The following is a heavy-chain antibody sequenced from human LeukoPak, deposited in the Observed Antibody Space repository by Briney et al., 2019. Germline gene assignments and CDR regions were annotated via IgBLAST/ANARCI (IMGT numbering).Heavy chain of an antibody. CDR1: GFTFSSYS. J-gene: IGHJ5*02. Sequence: GGSLRLSCAASGFTFSSYSMNWVRQAPGKGLEWVSSISSSSSYIYYADSVKGRFTISRDNAKKSLYMQMNSLRAEDTAVYYCARGGYSSSRYYNWFDPWGQGTLVTVSS. CDR3: ARGGYSSSRYYNWFDP. CDR2: ISSSSSYI. V-gene: IGHV3-21*01. D-gene: IGHD6-13*01.